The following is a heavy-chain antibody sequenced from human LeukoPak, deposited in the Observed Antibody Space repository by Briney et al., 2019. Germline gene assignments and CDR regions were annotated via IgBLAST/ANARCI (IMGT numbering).Heavy chain of an antibody. J-gene: IGHJ4*02. CDR2: ISGSGGST. CDR1: GFTFSSYA. D-gene: IGHD3-16*02. V-gene: IGHV3-23*01. Sequence: GGSLRLSCAASGFTFSSYAMSWVRQAPGKGLEWVSAISGSGGSTYYADSVKGRFTLSRDNSKNTLYLQMNSLSAEDTAVYYCAKDVWGSYLYDYWGQGTLVTVSS. CDR3: AKDVWGSYLYDY.